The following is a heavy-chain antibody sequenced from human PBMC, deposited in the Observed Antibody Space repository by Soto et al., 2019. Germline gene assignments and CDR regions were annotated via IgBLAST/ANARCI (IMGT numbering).Heavy chain of an antibody. CDR1: GYTFTSYA. D-gene: IGHD2-21*02. J-gene: IGHJ4*02. Sequence: QVQLVQSGAEEKKPGASVKVSCKASGYTFTSYAMHWVRQAPGQRLEWMGWINAGNGNTKYSQKFQGRVTITRDTSASTGYMELSSLRSEDTAVYYCARSIVVVTALDYWGQGTLVTVPS. CDR3: ARSIVVVTALDY. V-gene: IGHV1-3*05. CDR2: INAGNGNT.